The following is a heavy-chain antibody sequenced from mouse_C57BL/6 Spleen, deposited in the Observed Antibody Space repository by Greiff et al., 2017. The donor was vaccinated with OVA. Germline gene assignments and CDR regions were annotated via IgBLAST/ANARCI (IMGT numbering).Heavy chain of an antibody. Sequence: QVQLQQPGAELVKPGASVKLSCKASGYTFTSYWMHWVKQRPGQGLEWIGMIHPNSGSTNYNEKFKSKATLTVDKSSSTAYMQLSSLTSEDSAVYYCAREDGGGVYFDYWGQGTTLTVSS. V-gene: IGHV1-64*01. CDR1: GYTFTSYW. J-gene: IGHJ2*01. CDR3: AREDGGGVYFDY. CDR2: IHPNSGST.